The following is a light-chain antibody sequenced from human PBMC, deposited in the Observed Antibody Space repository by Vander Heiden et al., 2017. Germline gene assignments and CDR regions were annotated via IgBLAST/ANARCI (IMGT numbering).Light chain of an antibody. V-gene: IGLV1-40*01. J-gene: IGLJ2*01. CDR3: PSYDTGLNAVV. CDR1: TSNIGAGYD. Sequence: QARTAPWAPGQWVNISCTGSTSNIGAGYDVHWYQHLPGSAPRRSCHGNTKRPSRVPGRFSGCKSDTSGYRSTTVLPAEEETSFINPSYDTGLNAVVFGGGTKLTVL. CDR2: GNT.